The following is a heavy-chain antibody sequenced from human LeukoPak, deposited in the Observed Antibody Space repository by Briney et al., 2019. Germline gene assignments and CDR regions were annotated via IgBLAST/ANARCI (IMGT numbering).Heavy chain of an antibody. V-gene: IGHV3-30*02. CDR2: IRYDGSNK. CDR1: GFTFSSYG. J-gene: IGHJ4*02. CDR3: AKDLGLYGGYYFDY. Sequence: PGGSLRLSCAASGFTFSSYGMHWVRKAPGKGLERVAFIRYDGSNKYYADSVKGRFTISRDNSNNTLYLQMNSLRAEDTAVYYCAKDLGLYGGYYFDYWGQGTLVTVST. D-gene: IGHD4-23*01.